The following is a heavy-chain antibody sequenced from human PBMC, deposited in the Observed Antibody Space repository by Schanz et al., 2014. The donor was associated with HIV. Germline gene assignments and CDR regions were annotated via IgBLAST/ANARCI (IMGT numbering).Heavy chain of an antibody. D-gene: IGHD2-21*02. J-gene: IGHJ6*02. V-gene: IGHV1-69*01. CDR2: FIPIFGTT. CDR3: TRAYCGADCSRFYYYGTDV. CDR1: GGTFSSYA. Sequence: QVQVVQSGAEVKKPGSSVKVSCKASGGTFSSYAISWVRQAPGQGLEWMGGFIPIFGTTNYAQKFQGRVTITADESTSTTYMELSSLRSGDTAVYYCTRAYCGADCSRFYYYGTDVWGQGTTVTVSS.